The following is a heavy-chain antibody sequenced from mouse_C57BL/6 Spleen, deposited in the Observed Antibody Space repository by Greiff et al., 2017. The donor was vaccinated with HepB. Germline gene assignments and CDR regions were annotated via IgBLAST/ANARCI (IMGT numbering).Heavy chain of an antibody. D-gene: IGHD2-1*01. CDR1: GFTFSSYA. J-gene: IGHJ2*01. Sequence: EVMLVESGGGLVKPGGSLKLSCAASGFTFSSYAMSWVRQTPEKRLEWVATISDGGSYTYYPDNVKGRFTISRDNAKNNLYLQMSHLKSEDTAMYYCARGPYGNYDDSFDYWGQGTTLTVSS. V-gene: IGHV5-4*03. CDR2: ISDGGSYT. CDR3: ARGPYGNYDDSFDY.